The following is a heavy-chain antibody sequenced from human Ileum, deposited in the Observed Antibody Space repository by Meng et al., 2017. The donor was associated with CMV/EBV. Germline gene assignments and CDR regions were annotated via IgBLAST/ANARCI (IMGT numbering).Heavy chain of an antibody. Sequence: KASGYTFRDCYMHWVRQAPGQGLEWVGWINPNNGGTNCAQKFQGRVTMTRDTSISTAYMELSSLRSDDTAVYYCARGGSGSYYLYFDYWGQGTLVTVSS. CDR2: INPNNGGT. CDR1: GYTFRDCY. J-gene: IGHJ4*02. CDR3: ARGGSGSYYLYFDY. V-gene: IGHV1-2*02. D-gene: IGHD3-10*01.